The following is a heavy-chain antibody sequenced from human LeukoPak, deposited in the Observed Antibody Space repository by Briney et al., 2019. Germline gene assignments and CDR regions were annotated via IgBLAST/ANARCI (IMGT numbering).Heavy chain of an antibody. Sequence: PGGSLRLSCAASGFTFSSYAMSWVRQAPGEGLEWVSSISSHSRDIYYADSVKGRFTISRDNAKNSLHLQMNSLRAEDTAVYYCARDDRDISSFCFDYWGHGILVTVSS. V-gene: IGHV3-21*01. CDR3: ARDDRDISSFCFDY. D-gene: IGHD6-6*01. J-gene: IGHJ4*01. CDR2: ISSHSRDI. CDR1: GFTFSSYA.